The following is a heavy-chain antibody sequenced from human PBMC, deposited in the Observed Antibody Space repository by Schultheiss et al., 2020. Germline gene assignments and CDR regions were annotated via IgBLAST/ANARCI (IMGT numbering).Heavy chain of an antibody. CDR3: AKATGDYYFDY. D-gene: IGHD3-16*01. Sequence: GGSLRLSCAASGFTFSSYAMSWIRQPPGKGLEWVSGISWNSGSIGYADSVKGRFTISRDNAKNSLYLQMNSLRAEDTALYYCAKATGDYYFDYWGQGTLVTVSS. CDR2: ISWNSGSI. J-gene: IGHJ4*02. CDR1: GFTFSSYA. V-gene: IGHV3-9*01.